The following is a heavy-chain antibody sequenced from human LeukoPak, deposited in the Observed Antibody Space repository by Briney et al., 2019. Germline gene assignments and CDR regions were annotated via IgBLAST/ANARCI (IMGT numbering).Heavy chain of an antibody. D-gene: IGHD3-22*01. CDR3: AREGGYYDSSGYYYVGAFDI. CDR2: INTNTGNP. J-gene: IGHJ3*02. Sequence: GASVKVSCKASGYTFTSYAMNWVRQAPGQGLEWMGWINTNTGNPTYAQGFTGRFVFSLDTSVSTAYLQISSLKAEDTAVYYCAREGGYYDSSGYYYVGAFDIWGQGTMVTVSS. V-gene: IGHV7-4-1*02. CDR1: GYTFTSYA.